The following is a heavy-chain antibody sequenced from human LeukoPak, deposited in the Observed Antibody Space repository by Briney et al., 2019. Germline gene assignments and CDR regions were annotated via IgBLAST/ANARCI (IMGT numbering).Heavy chain of an antibody. D-gene: IGHD6-25*01. V-gene: IGHV4-61*02. CDR3: ARAKQSGGFDY. CDR1: GGSISSGSYY. J-gene: IGHJ4*02. CDR2: IYTSGST. Sequence: SQTLSLTCTVSGGSISSGSYYWSWIRQPAGKGLEWIGRIYTSGSTNCNPSLKSRVTISVDTSKNQFSLKLSSVTAADTAVYYCARAKQSGGFDYWGQGTLVTVSS.